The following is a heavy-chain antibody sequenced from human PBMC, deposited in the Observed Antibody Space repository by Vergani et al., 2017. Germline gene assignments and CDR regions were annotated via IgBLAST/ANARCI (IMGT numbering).Heavy chain of an antibody. CDR1: GFTFNHYA. CDR2: ISGSGGST. CDR3: AKAKPRNSGYDYLYDYHAMDV. V-gene: IGHV3-23*01. Sequence: EVQLLESGGDLVQPGGSLRLSCAASGFTFNHYAMNWVRQAPGKGLEWVSGISGSGGSTYYAGSVKGRFTISSDSSKNTLYLQMNSLSAGDTAVYYWAKAKPRNSGYDYLYDYHAMDVGGEETTVTVSS. D-gene: IGHD5-12*01. J-gene: IGHJ6*04.